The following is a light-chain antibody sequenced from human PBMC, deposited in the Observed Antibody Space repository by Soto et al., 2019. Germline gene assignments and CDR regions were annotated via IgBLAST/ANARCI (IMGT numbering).Light chain of an antibody. CDR1: SSDVGGYNY. CDR2: EVS. CDR3: SSYAGSNIGV. J-gene: IGLJ1*01. V-gene: IGLV2-8*01. Sequence: QSLLTQPPSASGSPGQSVTISCTGTSSDVGGYNYVSWYQQHPGKAPKLMIYEVSKRPSGVPDRFSGSKSGNTASLTVSGLQAEDEADYYCSSYAGSNIGVFGTGTKLTVL.